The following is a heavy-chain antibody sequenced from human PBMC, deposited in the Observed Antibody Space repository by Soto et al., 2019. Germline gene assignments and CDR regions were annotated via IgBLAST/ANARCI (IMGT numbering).Heavy chain of an antibody. Sequence: SETLSLTCTVSGGSISSYYWSWIRQPPGKGLEWIGYIYYSGSTNYNPSLKSRVTISVDTSKNQFSLKLSSVTAADTAVYYCARRGYDFWSGYPTSSYYMDVWGKGTTVTVSS. V-gene: IGHV4-59*08. CDR2: IYYSGST. CDR3: ARRGYDFWSGYPTSSYYMDV. D-gene: IGHD3-3*01. J-gene: IGHJ6*03. CDR1: GGSISSYY.